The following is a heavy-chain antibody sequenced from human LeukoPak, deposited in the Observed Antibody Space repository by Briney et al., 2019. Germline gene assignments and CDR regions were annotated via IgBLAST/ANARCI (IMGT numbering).Heavy chain of an antibody. CDR1: GFTFTNYP. J-gene: IGHJ3*02. D-gene: IGHD3-9*01. CDR2: ISGNGDST. CDR3: ARGSRPRVGMHDIYDM. V-gene: IGHV3-64*01. Sequence: GGSLRLSCAASGFTFTNYPMHWVRQSPGRGLEYVSAISGNGDSTWYGNSARGRCTISRDNSKNTVFLQMDSLTPEDMAMYYCARGSRPRVGMHDIYDMWGQGTMVTVSS.